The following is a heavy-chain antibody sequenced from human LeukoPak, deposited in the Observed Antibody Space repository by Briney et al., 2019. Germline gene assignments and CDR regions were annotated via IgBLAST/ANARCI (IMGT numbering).Heavy chain of an antibody. J-gene: IGHJ3*02. CDR2: ISAYNGNT. Sequence: ASVKVSCKASGYTFTSDGISWVRQAPGQGLEWMGWISAYNGNTNYAQKLQGRVTMTTDTSTSTAYMELRSLRSDDTAVYYCARDVDFWSGYYSRVDAFDIWGQGTMVTVSS. CDR1: GYTFTSDG. D-gene: IGHD3-3*01. V-gene: IGHV1-18*01. CDR3: ARDVDFWSGYYSRVDAFDI.